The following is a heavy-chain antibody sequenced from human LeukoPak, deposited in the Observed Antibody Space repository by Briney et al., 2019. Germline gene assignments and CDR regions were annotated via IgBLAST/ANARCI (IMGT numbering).Heavy chain of an antibody. Sequence: GGSLRLSCAASGFTFSSYAMSWVRQAPGKGLEWVSAISGSGGSTYYADSVKGRFTISRDNSKNTLYLQMNSLRAEDTAVYYXXXXXXXXXXXXYYYYGMDVWGQGTTVTVSS. J-gene: IGHJ6*02. CDR2: ISGSGGST. CDR3: XXXXXXXXXXXYYYYGMDV. CDR1: GFTFSSYA. V-gene: IGHV3-23*01.